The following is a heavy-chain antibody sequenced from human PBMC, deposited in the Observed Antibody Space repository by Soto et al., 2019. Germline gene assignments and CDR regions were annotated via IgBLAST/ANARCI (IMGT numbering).Heavy chain of an antibody. CDR2: INPATGAA. J-gene: IGHJ3*02. CDR1: GYPVTAYY. CDR3: ARGGGVGVAGSAAFDM. Sequence: QLHLVQSGAVVKKPGASVTVSCSASGYPVTAYYMHWVRQAPGRGLEWMGGINPATGAAKYTQTFQGRVPMTRDTSTSKVFMELSGLTSEDPAGFYCARGGGVGVAGSAAFDMWGQGTLVTVSS. V-gene: IGHV1-2*02. D-gene: IGHD3-3*01.